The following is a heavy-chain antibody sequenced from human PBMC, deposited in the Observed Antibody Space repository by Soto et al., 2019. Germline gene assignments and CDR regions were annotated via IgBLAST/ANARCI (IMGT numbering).Heavy chain of an antibody. CDR1: GYTFTSYG. V-gene: IGHV1-18*04. J-gene: IGHJ5*02. CDR2: ISAYNGST. D-gene: IGHD2-2*02. CDR3: ARVLGYCSSTSCYTDNWFDP. Sequence: ASVKVSCKASGYTFTSYGISWVRQAPGQGLEWMGWISAYNGSTNYAQKLQGRVTMTTDTSTSTAYMELRSLRSDDTAVYYCARVLGYCSSTSCYTDNWFDPWCQGTLVTVSS.